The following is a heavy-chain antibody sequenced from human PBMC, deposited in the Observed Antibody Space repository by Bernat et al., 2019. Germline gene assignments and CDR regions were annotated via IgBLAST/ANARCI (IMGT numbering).Heavy chain of an antibody. V-gene: IGHV3-30*03. J-gene: IGHJ4*02. CDR3: ATHSGSDRDFDY. Sequence: QVQLVESGGGVVQPGRSLRLSCAASGFTFSSYGMHWVRQAPGKGLEWVAVISYDGSNKYYADSVKGRFTISRDNSKNTLYLQMNSLRAEDTAVYYCATHSGSDRDFDYWGQGTLVTVSS. CDR2: ISYDGSNK. CDR1: GFTFSSYG. D-gene: IGHD1-26*01.